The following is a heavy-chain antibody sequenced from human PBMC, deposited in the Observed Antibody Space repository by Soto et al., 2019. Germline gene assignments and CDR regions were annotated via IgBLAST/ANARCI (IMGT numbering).Heavy chain of an antibody. CDR1: GFTFSNYH. D-gene: IGHD3-10*01. Sequence: VGSLRLSCAASGFTFSNYHMNWVRQAPGTGLEWISYITGSGTIIYYADSVKGRFTISRDSAKNSLYLYMNSLRAEDTAVYYCARVGPYGSGATLDHWGQGTLVTVSS. V-gene: IGHV3-48*01. CDR2: ITGSGTII. J-gene: IGHJ4*02. CDR3: ARVGPYGSGATLDH.